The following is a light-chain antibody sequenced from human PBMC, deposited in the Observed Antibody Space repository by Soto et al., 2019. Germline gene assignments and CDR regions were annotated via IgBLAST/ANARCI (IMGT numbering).Light chain of an antibody. V-gene: IGKV3-11*01. J-gene: IGKJ1*01. CDR1: QSVRSY. Sequence: EIVLTQSPATLSLSPGEKPPLPCRASQSVRSYLAWYQQKPGQAPRLLIYDASNRATGIPARFSGSGSGTDFTLTISSLEPEDFAVYYCQQRSNWPWTFGQGTKVEIK. CDR3: QQRSNWPWT. CDR2: DAS.